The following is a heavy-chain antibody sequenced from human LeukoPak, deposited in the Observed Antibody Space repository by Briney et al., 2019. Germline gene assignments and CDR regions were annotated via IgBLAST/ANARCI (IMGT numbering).Heavy chain of an antibody. D-gene: IGHD2-15*01. V-gene: IGHV1-2*02. CDR1: EYTFTGYY. CDR3: AGGIFPDAFDL. J-gene: IGHJ3*01. CDR2: INPNSGGT. Sequence: ASVKVSCKASEYTFTGYYMHWVRQAPGQGLEWMGWINPNSGGTNYAQKFQGRVTMTRDTSISTAYMELSSLRSDDTALYYCAGGIFPDAFDLWGQGTMVTVSS.